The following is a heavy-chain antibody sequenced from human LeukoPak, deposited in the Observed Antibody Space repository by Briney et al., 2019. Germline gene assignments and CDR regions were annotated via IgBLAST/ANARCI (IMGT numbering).Heavy chain of an antibody. D-gene: IGHD5-24*01. V-gene: IGHV3-11*04. J-gene: IGHJ4*02. CDR2: IASSVSTI. Sequence: GGSLRLSCAASGFTFSDYYMNWIRQAPGKGLEWVSYIASSVSTIYYADSVKGRFTISRDNAKNSLYLQMNSLRVEDTAVYYCARQRRWGFDYWGQGTLVTVSS. CDR1: GFTFSDYY. CDR3: ARQRRWGFDY.